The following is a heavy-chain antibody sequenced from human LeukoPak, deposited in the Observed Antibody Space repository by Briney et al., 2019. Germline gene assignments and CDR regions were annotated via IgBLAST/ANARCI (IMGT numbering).Heavy chain of an antibody. Sequence: GGSLRLSCAASGFTFSNYAMHWVRQAPGKGLEWVAVISYDGSNKYYADSVKGRFTISRDNSKNTLYLQMNSLRAEDTAVYYCAREETCSGGSCYLYYYYGMDVWGQGTTVTVSS. V-gene: IGHV3-30-3*01. D-gene: IGHD2-15*01. J-gene: IGHJ6*02. CDR2: ISYDGSNK. CDR3: AREETCSGGSCYLYYYYGMDV. CDR1: GFTFSNYA.